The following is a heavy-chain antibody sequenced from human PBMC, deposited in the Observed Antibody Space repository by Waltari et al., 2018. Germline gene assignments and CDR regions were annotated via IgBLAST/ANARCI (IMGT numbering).Heavy chain of an antibody. CDR1: W. CDR3: ARDLGRGLFLDS. CDR2: VHRNGRT. J-gene: IGHJ4*02. D-gene: IGHD2-15*01. V-gene: IGHV4-4*02. Sequence: WGSWVWQHRDRGVEWIGDVHRNGRTNYNPSLASRAIVSLDSSMNQFSLRILSATAADTAVYDCARDLGRGLFLDSWGQGTLVTVSP.